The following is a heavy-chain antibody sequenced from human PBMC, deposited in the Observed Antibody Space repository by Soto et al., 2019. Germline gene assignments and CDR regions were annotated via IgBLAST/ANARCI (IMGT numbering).Heavy chain of an antibody. J-gene: IGHJ4*02. V-gene: IGHV3-74*01. CDR1: GLIFSNYK. CDR2: INTDGSII. CDR3: ARDTDGLHY. Sequence: PGGSLRLSCAASGLIFSNYKMHWVRQAPGKGLVWVSRINTDGSIIDYADPVKGRFTVSRDNAKNTLYLQMNSLRADDTAVYYCARDTDGLHYWGQGTLVTVSS.